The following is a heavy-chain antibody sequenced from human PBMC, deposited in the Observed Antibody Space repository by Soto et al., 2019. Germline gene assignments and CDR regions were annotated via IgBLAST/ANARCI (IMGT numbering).Heavy chain of an antibody. CDR3: ARVSLWFDY. J-gene: IGHJ5*01. CDR2: INHSGST. Sequence: SETLSLTCAVYGGSFSGYYWSWIRQPPGKGLEWIGEINHSGSTNYNPSLKSRVTISVDTSKNQFSLKLSSVTAAATAVYYCARVSLWFDYWGQGTLVTVSS. CDR1: GGSFSGYY. V-gene: IGHV4-34*01.